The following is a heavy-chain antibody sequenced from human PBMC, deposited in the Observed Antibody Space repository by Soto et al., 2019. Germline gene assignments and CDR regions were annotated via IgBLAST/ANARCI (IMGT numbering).Heavy chain of an antibody. CDR3: IGSKESRDH. CDR2: INPHTGGA. Sequence: GASVKVSCKASGYTFSDFYIHWVRQAPGQGLEWMGWINPHTGGANYAQRFQGRVTMTRDTSISAAYMELSSLRSDDTAVYYCIGSKESRDHWGQGTLVTVSS. J-gene: IGHJ4*02. CDR1: GYTFSDFY. V-gene: IGHV1-2*02.